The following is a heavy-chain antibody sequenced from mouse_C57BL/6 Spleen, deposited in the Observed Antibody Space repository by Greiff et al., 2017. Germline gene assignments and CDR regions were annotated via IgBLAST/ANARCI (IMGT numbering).Heavy chain of an antibody. J-gene: IGHJ3*01. CDR1: GFTFSSYG. D-gene: IGHD1-1*01. CDR2: ISSGGSYT. Sequence: DVKLVESGGDLVKPGGSLKLSCAASGFTFSSYGMSWVRQTPDKRLEWVATISSGGSYTYYPDSVKGRFTISRDNAKNTLYLQMSSLKSEDTAMYYCARQTTVVDTRAWFGCWGKGTLVTVS. CDR3: ARQTTVVDTRAWFGC. V-gene: IGHV5-6*02.